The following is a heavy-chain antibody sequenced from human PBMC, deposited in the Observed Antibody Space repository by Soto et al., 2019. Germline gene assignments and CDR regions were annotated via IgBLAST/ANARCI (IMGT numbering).Heavy chain of an antibody. CDR2: ISSSSSYI. CDR3: ARDQPGYSYGYGLGY. Sequence: EVQLVESGGGLVKPGGSLRLSCAASGFTFSSYSMKWVRQAPGKGLEWVSSISSSSSYIYDADSVKGRFTISRDNANNPLYLPVNSLRAEDTAVYYCARDQPGYSYGYGLGYWGQGTLVTVSS. D-gene: IGHD5-18*01. V-gene: IGHV3-21*01. CDR1: GFTFSSYS. J-gene: IGHJ4*02.